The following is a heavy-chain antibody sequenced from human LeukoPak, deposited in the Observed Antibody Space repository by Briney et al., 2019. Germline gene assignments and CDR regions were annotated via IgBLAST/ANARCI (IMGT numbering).Heavy chain of an antibody. V-gene: IGHV1-24*01. CDR1: GYTLTELS. Sequence: ASVKVFCKVSGYTLTELSMHWVRQAPGKGLEWMGGFDPEDGETIYAQKFQGRVTMTEDTSTDTAYMELSSLRSEDTAVYYCATFVSLTGYYGTYFDYWGQGTLVTVSS. J-gene: IGHJ4*02. CDR2: FDPEDGET. CDR3: ATFVSLTGYYGTYFDY. D-gene: IGHD3-9*01.